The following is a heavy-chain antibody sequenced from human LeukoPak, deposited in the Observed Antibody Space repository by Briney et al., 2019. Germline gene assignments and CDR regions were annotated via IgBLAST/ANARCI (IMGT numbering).Heavy chain of an antibody. CDR1: GFTFSSYW. Sequence: PGGSLRLSCAASGFTFSSYWMHWVRQAPGKGLEWVANIKQDGSDKYYVDSVKGRFTISRDNAKNSLYLQMNSPRAEDTAVYYCARDSIPGYDSSGYMVAFDIWGQGTMVTVSS. J-gene: IGHJ3*02. CDR2: IKQDGSDK. CDR3: ARDSIPGYDSSGYMVAFDI. V-gene: IGHV3-7*05. D-gene: IGHD3-22*01.